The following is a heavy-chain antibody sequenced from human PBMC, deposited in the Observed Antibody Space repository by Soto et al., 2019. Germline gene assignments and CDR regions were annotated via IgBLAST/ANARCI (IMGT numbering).Heavy chain of an antibody. Sequence: ASVKVSCKASGGTFSSYAISWVRQAPGQGLEWMGGIIPIFGTANYAQKFQGRVTITADESTSTAYMELSSLRSEDTAVYYCVVGDFWSGYYYGMDVWGQGATVTVSS. V-gene: IGHV1-69*13. D-gene: IGHD3-3*01. CDR1: GGTFSSYA. J-gene: IGHJ6*02. CDR3: VVGDFWSGYYYGMDV. CDR2: IIPIFGTA.